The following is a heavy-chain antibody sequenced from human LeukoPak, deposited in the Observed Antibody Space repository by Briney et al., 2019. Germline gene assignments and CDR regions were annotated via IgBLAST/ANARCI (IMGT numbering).Heavy chain of an antibody. CDR1: GFAFDEHG. Sequence: GGSLRLSCTASGFAFDEHGMSWVRQVPGEGVEWGSGIKWSGGSTGYADPLRVQFTISRDNAKNSLYLQMDSLRAEDTALYYCARAPITSPFYFDYWGQGTLVTVSS. D-gene: IGHD2-2*01. V-gene: IGHV3-20*04. J-gene: IGHJ4*02. CDR2: IKWSGGST. CDR3: ARAPITSPFYFDY.